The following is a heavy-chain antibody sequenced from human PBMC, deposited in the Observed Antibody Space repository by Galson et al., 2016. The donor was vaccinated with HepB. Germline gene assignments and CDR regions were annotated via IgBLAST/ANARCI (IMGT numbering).Heavy chain of an antibody. CDR1: GFNFNNYT. CDR2: ISSGSSII. D-gene: IGHD6-13*01. CDR3: ARNPDSSTWYMSWYFDL. Sequence: SLRLSCAASGFNFNNYTINWVRQAPGKGLEWISYISSGSSIIYYADSVRGRFTISRDSAKNSVYLQMNSLRDEDTAVYYCARNPDSSTWYMSWYFDLWGQGSTVTVSS. V-gene: IGHV3-48*02. J-gene: IGHJ6*02.